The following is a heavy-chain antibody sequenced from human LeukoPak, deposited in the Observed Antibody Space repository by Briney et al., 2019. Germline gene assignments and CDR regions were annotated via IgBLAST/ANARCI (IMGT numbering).Heavy chain of an antibody. CDR3: AREGGYSSSSDY. Sequence: PGGSLRLSCAASGFTFSNYWMSWVRQAPGKGLEWVANIKQDGSEKYYVDSVKGRFTISRDNAKNSLYLQMNSLRAEDTAVYYCAREGGYSSSSDYWGQGTLVTVSS. D-gene: IGHD6-6*01. J-gene: IGHJ4*02. V-gene: IGHV3-7*01. CDR2: IKQDGSEK. CDR1: GFTFSNYW.